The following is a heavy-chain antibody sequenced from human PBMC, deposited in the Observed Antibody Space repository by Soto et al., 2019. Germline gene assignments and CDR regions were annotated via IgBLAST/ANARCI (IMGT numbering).Heavy chain of an antibody. V-gene: IGHV3-30*18. D-gene: IGHD3-22*01. CDR3: AKRSDSSGYYPPDY. CDR1: GFTFSNYG. J-gene: IGHJ4*02. Sequence: PVGSLRLSCAASGFTFSNYGMHWVRQAPGKGLEWVALISYDGRTKFYVDSVKGRFTISRDNSKNTLYLQMDSLRTEDTAVYYCAKRSDSSGYYPPDYWGQGTLVTVSS. CDR2: ISYDGRTK.